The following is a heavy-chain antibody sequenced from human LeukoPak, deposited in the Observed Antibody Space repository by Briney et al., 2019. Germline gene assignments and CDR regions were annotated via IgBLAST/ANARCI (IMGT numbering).Heavy chain of an antibody. D-gene: IGHD6-19*01. CDR2: ITGSGDNT. CDR1: GLTFSSYA. J-gene: IGHJ3*01. Sequence: PGGSLRLSCAASGLTFSSYAMNWVRQAPGKGLEWVSGITGSGDNTYYADSMKGRFTISRDNSKNTLHVQVNSLRAEDTAIYYCAKGKYSTGWGASVFDLWGQGTMVTVSS. CDR3: AKGKYSTGWGASVFDL. V-gene: IGHV3-23*01.